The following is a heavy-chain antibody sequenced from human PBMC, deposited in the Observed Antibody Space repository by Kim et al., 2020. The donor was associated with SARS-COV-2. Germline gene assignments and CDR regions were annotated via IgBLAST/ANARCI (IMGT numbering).Heavy chain of an antibody. J-gene: IGHJ3*02. CDR2: TYYSGST. Sequence: SETLSLSCTVSGGSISSGGFYWVWIRQHPGTGWVWIGYTYYSGSTYSNPSPKRRAITSVDTTKNQFSLKLSSVTAADTAEYYGAGEPFPVIDAVDIWGQG. CDR3: AGEPFPVIDAVDI. V-gene: IGHV4-31*03. CDR1: GGSISSGGFY. D-gene: IGHD2-21*01.